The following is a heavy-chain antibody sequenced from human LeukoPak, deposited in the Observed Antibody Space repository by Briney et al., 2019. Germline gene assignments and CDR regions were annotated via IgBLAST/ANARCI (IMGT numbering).Heavy chain of an antibody. CDR2: ISFDGSNK. CDR3: AREQWLVLNYFDS. D-gene: IGHD6-19*01. CDR1: GFTFGDFA. J-gene: IGHJ4*02. Sequence: PGGSLRLSCAASGFTFGDFAMHWVSQAPGKGLEWVALISFDGSNKYYADSVKGRFTISRDNSKNTLSLQMSSLRAEDTAVYYCAREQWLVLNYFDSWGQGTLVTVSS. V-gene: IGHV3-30-3*01.